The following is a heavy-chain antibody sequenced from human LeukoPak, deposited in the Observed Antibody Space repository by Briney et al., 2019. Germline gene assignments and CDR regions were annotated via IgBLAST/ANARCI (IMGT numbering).Heavy chain of an antibody. CDR3: ARRYDDFWSGYGIDY. D-gene: IGHD3-3*01. V-gene: IGHV4-34*01. CDR2: INHSGST. CDR1: GGSFSGYY. J-gene: IGHJ4*02. Sequence: SETLSLTFAVYGGSFSGYYWSWIRQPPGKGLEWIGEINHSGSTNYNPSLKSRVTISVDTSKNQFSLKLSSVTAADTAVYYCARRYDDFWSGYGIDYWGQGTLVTVSS.